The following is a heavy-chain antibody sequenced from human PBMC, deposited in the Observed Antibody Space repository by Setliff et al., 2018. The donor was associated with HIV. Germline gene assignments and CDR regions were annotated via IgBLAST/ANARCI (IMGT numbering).Heavy chain of an antibody. J-gene: IGHJ1*01. CDR3: ARRERYCSGLTCYRYFQW. Sequence: PSETLSLTCDVYGGSLSGYYWTWIRQPPGKGLECIGEINHSGNTNYNVSLKSRLTISIDMSERQFYLRLNSVTAADTAVYYCARRERYCSGLTCYRYFQWWGQGTLVTVSS. V-gene: IGHV4-34*01. CDR1: GGSLSGYY. CDR2: INHSGNT. D-gene: IGHD2-2*01.